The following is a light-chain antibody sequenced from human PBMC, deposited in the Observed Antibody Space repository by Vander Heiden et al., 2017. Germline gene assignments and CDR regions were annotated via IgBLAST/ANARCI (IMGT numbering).Light chain of an antibody. CDR1: QSISSY. Sequence: DIQMTQSPSSLSASVGDRVTITCRASQSISSYLNWYQQKPGKAPKLLIYAASSLQSGVPSRFSGSGSGTDFTLTISSLHPEDFATYYCQRSYGTPRTFGQGTKVEIK. CDR2: AAS. CDR3: QRSYGTPRT. J-gene: IGKJ1*01. V-gene: IGKV1-39*01.